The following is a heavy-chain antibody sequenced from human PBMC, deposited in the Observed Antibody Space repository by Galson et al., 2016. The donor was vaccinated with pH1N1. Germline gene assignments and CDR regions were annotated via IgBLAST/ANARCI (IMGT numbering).Heavy chain of an antibody. CDR3: AREWDSRGRFDH. CDR2: ISATSDYR. J-gene: IGHJ4*02. Sequence: SLRLSCAASGLALSGSDFTSHTMNWVRLAPGGGMEWVSSISATSDYRNYADSVKGRFIISRDNAKSSLYLHMNSLRGDDTAIYYCAREWDSRGRFDHWDQGTLVTVSP. V-gene: IGHV3-21*04. D-gene: IGHD6-13*01. CDR1: GLALSGSDFTSHT.